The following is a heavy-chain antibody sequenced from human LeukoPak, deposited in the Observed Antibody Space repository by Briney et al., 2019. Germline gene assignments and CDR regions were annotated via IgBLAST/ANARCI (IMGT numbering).Heavy chain of an antibody. V-gene: IGHV3-7*01. D-gene: IGHD6-19*01. Sequence: PGGSLRLSCAASGFTFSSYWMTWVRQAPGKGLEWVANIKEDGSGKFYVDSVKGRFTISRDNTKNSLYLQMNSLRGEDTAVYYCARGDYSGSIFDYWGQGAPVTVSS. J-gene: IGHJ4*02. CDR3: ARGDYSGSIFDY. CDR1: GFTFSSYW. CDR2: IKEDGSGK.